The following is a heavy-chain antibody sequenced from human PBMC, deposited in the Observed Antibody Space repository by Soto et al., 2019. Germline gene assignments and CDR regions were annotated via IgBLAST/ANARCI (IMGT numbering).Heavy chain of an antibody. Sequence: GGSLRLSCAASGFTFSSYAMHWVRQAPGKGLEYVSAISSNGGSTYYANSVKGRFTISRDNSKNTLYLQMGSLRAEDMAVYYCARSQSNWSSTSCYTAGDYYYYYGMDVWGQGTTVTVSS. D-gene: IGHD2-2*02. CDR2: ISSNGGST. CDR1: GFTFSSYA. J-gene: IGHJ6*02. V-gene: IGHV3-64*01. CDR3: ARSQSNWSSTSCYTAGDYYYYYGMDV.